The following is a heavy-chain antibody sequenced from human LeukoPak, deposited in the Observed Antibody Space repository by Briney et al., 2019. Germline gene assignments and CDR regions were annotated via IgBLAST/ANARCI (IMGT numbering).Heavy chain of an antibody. CDR3: ARYSYGAWIN. CDR2: ISTSSSYI. V-gene: IGHV3-21*04. D-gene: IGHD5-18*01. Sequence: GGSLRLSCAVSGFTFSSYSMNWVRQAPGKGLEWVSSISTSSSYIYYADSVKGRFTISRDNAKNSLYLQMNSLRAEDTAVYYCARYSYGAWINWGQGTLVTVSS. J-gene: IGHJ4*02. CDR1: GFTFSSYS.